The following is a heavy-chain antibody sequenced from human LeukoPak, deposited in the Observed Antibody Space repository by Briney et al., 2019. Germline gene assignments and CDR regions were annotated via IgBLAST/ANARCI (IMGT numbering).Heavy chain of an antibody. CDR3: AKDGSAAVLDY. CDR1: GGSFSGYY. CDR2: INHSGST. J-gene: IGHJ4*02. Sequence: PSETLSLTCAVYGGSFSGYYWSWIRQPPGKGLEWIGEINHSGSTNYNPSLKSRVTISVDTSKNQFSLKLSSVTAADTAVYYCAKDGSAAVLDYWGQGTLVTVSS. V-gene: IGHV4-34*01. D-gene: IGHD6-13*01.